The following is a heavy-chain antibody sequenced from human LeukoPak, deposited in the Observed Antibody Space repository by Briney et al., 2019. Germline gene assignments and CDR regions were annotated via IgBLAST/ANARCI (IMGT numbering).Heavy chain of an antibody. CDR3: TRGPPTRY. CDR2: IRKKADGGTP. Sequence: GGSLRLSCTASGFTFGDYTITWIRQAPGKGLERVGFIRKKADGGTPEYAASVKGKFIISRDDYKSIAYLQMNSLKTDDTAVYYCTRGPPTRYWGQGTLVSVSS. J-gene: IGHJ4*02. D-gene: IGHD1-26*01. CDR1: GFTFGDYT. V-gene: IGHV3-49*03.